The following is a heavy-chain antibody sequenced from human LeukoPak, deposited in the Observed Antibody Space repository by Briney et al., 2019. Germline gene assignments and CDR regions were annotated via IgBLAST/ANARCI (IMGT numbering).Heavy chain of an antibody. D-gene: IGHD6-13*01. CDR2: IIPIFGTA. J-gene: IGHJ4*02. CDR3: ARGEGTIYSSSTYFDY. Sequence: GASVKVSCKASGGTFSSYAISWVRQAPGQGLEWMGGIIPIFGTANYAQKFQGRVTITAGESTSTAYMELSSLRSEDTAVYYCARGEGTIYSSSTYFDYWGQGTLVTVSS. V-gene: IGHV1-69*01. CDR1: GGTFSSYA.